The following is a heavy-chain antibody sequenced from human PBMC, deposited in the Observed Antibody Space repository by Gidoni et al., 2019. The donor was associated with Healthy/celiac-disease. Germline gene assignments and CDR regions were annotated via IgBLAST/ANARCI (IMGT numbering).Heavy chain of an antibody. CDR2: VYYSGST. V-gene: IGHV4-39*01. CDR1: GGSISSSSYY. Sequence: QLPLQESGPGLVKSSATLSLTCTVAGGSISSSSYYRGWIRQPPGKGVEWIGSVYYSGSTYYTPSLTLRVTISVDTSKTQFSLKLSSVTAADTAVYYCARHIKQLTGLWLFDYWGQGTLVTVSS. CDR3: ARHIKQLTGLWLFDY. D-gene: IGHD6-13*01. J-gene: IGHJ4*02.